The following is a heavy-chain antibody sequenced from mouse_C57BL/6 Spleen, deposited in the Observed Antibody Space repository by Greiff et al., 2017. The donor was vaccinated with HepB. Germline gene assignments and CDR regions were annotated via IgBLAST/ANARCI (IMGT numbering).Heavy chain of an antibody. Sequence: EVKLVESEGGLVQPGSSMKLSCTASGFTFSDYYMAWVRQVPEKGLEWVANINYDGSSTYYLDSLKSRFIISRDNAKNILYLQMSSLKSEDTATYYCARGGYYSNYGWYFDVWGTGTTVTVSS. CDR1: GFTFSDYY. CDR3: ARGGYYSNYGWYFDV. D-gene: IGHD2-5*01. CDR2: INYDGSST. J-gene: IGHJ1*03. V-gene: IGHV5-16*01.